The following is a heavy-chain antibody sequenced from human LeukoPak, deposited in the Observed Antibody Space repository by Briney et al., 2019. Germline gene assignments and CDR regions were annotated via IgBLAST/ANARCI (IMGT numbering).Heavy chain of an antibody. D-gene: IGHD2-2*02. CDR1: GCSFTNYW. CDR3: AGHSFDTVDAFDF. V-gene: IGHV5-51*01. Sequence: GESPKISCKASGCSFTNYWFGRVRQMPGEGLVEMGIIYPGDSHNRYSLSFQGRLTISADNYNSTPYLQTRSLRASDTAVFYCAGHSFDTVDAFDFWGQGTMVIVSA. CDR2: IYPGDSHN. J-gene: IGHJ3*01.